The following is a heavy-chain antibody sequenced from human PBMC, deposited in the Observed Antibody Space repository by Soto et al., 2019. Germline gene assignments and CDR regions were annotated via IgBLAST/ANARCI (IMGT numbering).Heavy chain of an antibody. V-gene: IGHV1-69*13. J-gene: IGHJ4*02. D-gene: IGHD3-22*01. Sequence: GASVKVSCKASGGTLSRYAISWVRQAPGQGLEWMGGIIPIFGTANYAQKFQGRVTITADESTSTAYMELSSLRSEDTAVYYCARGDPSYYDSSGYYTFDYWGQGTLVTVSS. CDR1: GGTLSRYA. CDR3: ARGDPSYYDSSGYYTFDY. CDR2: IIPIFGTA.